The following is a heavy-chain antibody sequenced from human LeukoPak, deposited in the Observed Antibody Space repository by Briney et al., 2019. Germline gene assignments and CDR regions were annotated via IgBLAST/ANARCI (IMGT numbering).Heavy chain of an antibody. D-gene: IGHD6-19*01. Sequence: GGSLRLSCAASGFXFSSYSMNWVRQAPGKGREWVSSISSSSSYRYYADSVKGRFTISRDNAKNSLYLQMNSLRAEDTAVYYCARASAVAGTRHYWGQGTLVTVSS. CDR2: ISSSSSYR. J-gene: IGHJ4*02. CDR3: ARASAVAGTRHY. CDR1: GFXFSSYS. V-gene: IGHV3-21*01.